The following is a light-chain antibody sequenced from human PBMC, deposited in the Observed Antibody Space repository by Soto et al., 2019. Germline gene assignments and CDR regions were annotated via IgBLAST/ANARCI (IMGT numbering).Light chain of an antibody. CDR2: GAS. CDR1: QRVSSSY. CDR3: QRYGSSPPFT. Sequence: EIVLTQSPGTLSLSPGERATLSCRASQRVSSSYLAWYLQKPGQAPRLLIYGASSRATGIPDRFSGSGSGTDFTLTISRLEPEDFAVYFCQRYGSSPPFTFGQGTKVDIK. V-gene: IGKV3-20*01. J-gene: IGKJ2*01.